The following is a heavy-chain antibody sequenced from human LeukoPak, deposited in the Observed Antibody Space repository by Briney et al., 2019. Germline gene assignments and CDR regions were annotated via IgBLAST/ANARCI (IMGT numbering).Heavy chain of an antibody. D-gene: IGHD4-11*01. CDR3: ARVIGSNYDY. CDR2: ISAYNGNT. V-gene: IGHV1-18*01. J-gene: IGHJ4*02. Sequence: ASVNVSCKVSGYTSTSYGISWVSQAPGQGLEWMGWISAYNGNTNYAQKLQGRVTMTTDTSPSTAYMELRSLRSDDTAVYYCARVIGSNYDYWGQGTLVTVSS. CDR1: GYTSTSYG.